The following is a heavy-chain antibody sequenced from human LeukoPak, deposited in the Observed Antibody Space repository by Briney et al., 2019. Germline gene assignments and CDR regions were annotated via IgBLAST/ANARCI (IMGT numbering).Heavy chain of an antibody. J-gene: IGHJ6*02. V-gene: IGHV4-34*01. CDR3: ARTDYYYGMDV. CDR2: INHSGST. Sequence: KPSETLSLTCAVYGGSFSGYYWSWIRQPPGKGLEWIGEINHSGSTNYNPSLKSRVTISVDTSKNQFSLKLSSVTAADTAVYHCARTDYYYGMDVWGQGTTVTVSS. CDR1: GGSFSGYY.